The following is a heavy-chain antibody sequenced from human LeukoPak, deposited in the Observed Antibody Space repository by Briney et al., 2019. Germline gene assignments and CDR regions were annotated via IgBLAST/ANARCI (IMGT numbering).Heavy chain of an antibody. CDR2: ISSSSSYI. V-gene: IGHV3-21*01. CDR1: GFTFSSYS. D-gene: IGHD2-2*01. J-gene: IGHJ4*02. CDR3: AKDRVVVPAAIPETDY. Sequence: GGSLRLSCAASGFTFSSYSMNWVRQAPGKGLEWVSSISSSSSYIYYADSVKGRFTISRDNAKNSLYLQMNSLRAEDTAVYYCAKDRVVVPAAIPETDYWGQGTLVTVSS.